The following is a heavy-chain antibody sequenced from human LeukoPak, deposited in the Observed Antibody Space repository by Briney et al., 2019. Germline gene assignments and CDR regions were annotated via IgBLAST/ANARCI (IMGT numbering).Heavy chain of an antibody. J-gene: IGHJ6*03. CDR2: ISYTSHK. D-gene: IGHD4-17*01. CDR3: AKADYGDFKENYYMDV. V-gene: IGHV3-30*02. Sequence: PGGSLRLSCAASGFTFSTYGLQWVRQAPGKGLEWVSFISYTSHKYYTDSVKGRFTISRDNSRDTSYLQMSSLRAEDTAVYYCAKADYGDFKENYYMDVWGKGTTVTVSS. CDR1: GFTFSTYG.